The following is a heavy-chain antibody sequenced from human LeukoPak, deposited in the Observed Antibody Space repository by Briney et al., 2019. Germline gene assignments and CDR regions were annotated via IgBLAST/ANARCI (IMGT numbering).Heavy chain of an antibody. CDR3: ARDLGSGGFTPLSIDPYFYGMDV. CDR1: GFTFSSYG. J-gene: IGHJ6*02. D-gene: IGHD3-10*01. Sequence: PGTSLRLSCTASGFTFSSYGVHWVRQAPGKGLEWVAVTSFDGSNKYYTDSVKGRFTIYRDNSKSTLSLQMNSLTPEDTAVYFCARDLGSGGFTPLSIDPYFYGMDVWAKGPRSPSP. CDR2: TSFDGSNK. V-gene: IGHV3-30*04.